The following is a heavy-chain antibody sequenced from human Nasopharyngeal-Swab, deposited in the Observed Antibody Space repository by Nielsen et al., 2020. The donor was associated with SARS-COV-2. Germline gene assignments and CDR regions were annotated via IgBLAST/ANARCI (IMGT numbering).Heavy chain of an antibody. Sequence: GSLRLSCSVSGGSVRSSTSYWGWVRQPPGKGLEWIGSIYYSGSTYYTPSLKSRVSISVDTSKNQFSLRLRSVTAADTAVYYCARAGVDVLTGSSGGCFDYWGQGTLVTVSS. D-gene: IGHD3-9*01. V-gene: IGHV4-39*01. CDR1: GGSVRSSTSY. CDR2: IYYSGST. CDR3: ARAGVDVLTGSSGGCFDY. J-gene: IGHJ4*02.